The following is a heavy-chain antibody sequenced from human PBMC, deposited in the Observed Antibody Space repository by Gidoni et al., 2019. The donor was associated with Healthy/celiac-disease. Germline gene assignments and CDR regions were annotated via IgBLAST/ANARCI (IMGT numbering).Heavy chain of an antibody. D-gene: IGHD3-3*01. Sequence: QVQLQESGPGLVKPSGTLSLTCAVSGGSISSSNWWSWVRQPPGKGLEWIGEIYHSGSTNYNPSLKSRVTISVDKSKNQFSLKLSSVTAADTAVYYCASMHRYYGRSGWVSEGFDYWGQGTLVTVSS. CDR3: ASMHRYYGRSGWVSEGFDY. CDR2: IYHSGST. CDR1: GGSISSSNW. J-gene: IGHJ4*02. V-gene: IGHV4-4*02.